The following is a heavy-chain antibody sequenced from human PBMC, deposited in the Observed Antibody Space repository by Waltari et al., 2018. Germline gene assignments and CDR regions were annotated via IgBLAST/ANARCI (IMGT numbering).Heavy chain of an antibody. D-gene: IGHD1-1*01. V-gene: IGHV1-2*06. CDR1: GYTFTKYY. CDR3: ATANILGIGTFDY. Sequence: QVKLVQSGAEVKKPGASVRVSCQASGYTFTKYYIHWVRQAPGPGLEWVGRINPKRGDANDTQPFQGGVSMTRDTSINTAYLEVTGLTSDDTAIFYCATANILGIGTFDYWGQGTLVSVSS. J-gene: IGHJ4*02. CDR2: INPKRGDA.